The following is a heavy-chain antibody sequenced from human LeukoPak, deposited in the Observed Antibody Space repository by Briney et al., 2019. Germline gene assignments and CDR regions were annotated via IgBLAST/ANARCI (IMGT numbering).Heavy chain of an antibody. J-gene: IGHJ2*01. D-gene: IGHD6-13*01. CDR2: IYDSGSA. CDR1: GGSISNGGYS. Sequence: PSQTLSLTCAVSGGSISNGGYSWSWIRQPPGKGLEWIGYIYDSGSAYYNPSLKSRVTISVDRSKNHFSLRLSSVTAADTAVYYCARGDSRRGAWYFDLWGRGNLVTVSS. V-gene: IGHV4-30-2*01. CDR3: ARGDSRRGAWYFDL.